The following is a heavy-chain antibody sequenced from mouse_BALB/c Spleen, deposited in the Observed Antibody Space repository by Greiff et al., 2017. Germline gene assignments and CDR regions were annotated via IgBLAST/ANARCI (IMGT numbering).Heavy chain of an antibody. CDR1: GYTFTSYW. J-gene: IGHJ2*01. CDR2: IYPGDGDT. D-gene: IGHD4-1*01. Sequence: QVQLQQSGAELARPGASVKLSCKASGYTFTSYWMQWVKQRPGQGLEWIGAIYPGDGDTRYTQKFKGKATLTADKSSSTAYMQLSSLASEDSAVYYCARSLGPRDYFDYWGQGTTLTVSS. CDR3: ARSLGPRDYFDY. V-gene: IGHV1-87*01.